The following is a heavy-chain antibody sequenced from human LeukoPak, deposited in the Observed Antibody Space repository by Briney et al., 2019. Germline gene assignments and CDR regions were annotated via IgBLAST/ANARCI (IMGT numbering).Heavy chain of an antibody. D-gene: IGHD3-22*01. J-gene: IGHJ4*02. CDR2: ISSNNIDN. V-gene: IGHV3-21*01. CDR1: GFTFSSYS. Sequence: GRSLRLSCAASGFTFSSYSMNWVRQAPGKGLEWVSSISSNNIDNYYADSVKGRFTIYRDNAKNSLNLQMNSLRDEDTAVYYCARGYPRSGYYLPFDYWGQGAQVTVSS. CDR3: ARGYPRSGYYLPFDY.